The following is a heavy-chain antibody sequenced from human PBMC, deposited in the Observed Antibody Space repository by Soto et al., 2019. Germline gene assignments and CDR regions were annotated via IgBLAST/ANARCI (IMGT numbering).Heavy chain of an antibody. CDR1: GYSFTSYW. Sequence: GESLKISCKGSGYSFTSYWIGWVRQMPGKGLEWMGIIYPGDSDTRYSPSFQGRVTISADKSISTAYLQWSSLKASDTAMYYCARHKLAGGGLPDAFDIWGQGTMVTVSS. CDR2: IYPGDSDT. CDR3: ARHKLAGGGLPDAFDI. V-gene: IGHV5-51*01. J-gene: IGHJ3*02. D-gene: IGHD3-16*01.